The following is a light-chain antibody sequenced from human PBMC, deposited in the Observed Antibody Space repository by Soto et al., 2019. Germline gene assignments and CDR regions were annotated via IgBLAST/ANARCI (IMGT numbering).Light chain of an antibody. CDR2: DAS. V-gene: IGKV1-39*01. Sequence: DIQMTQSPSSLSASVGDRVTITCRASQSILTYLHWYQQRPGKAPQLLIYDASSLQNEVSSRFSGSGSGTDFTLTISSLQPEDLATYYCQQSYGAPQVTFGGGTKVEIK. CDR1: QSILTY. CDR3: QQSYGAPQVT. J-gene: IGKJ4*01.